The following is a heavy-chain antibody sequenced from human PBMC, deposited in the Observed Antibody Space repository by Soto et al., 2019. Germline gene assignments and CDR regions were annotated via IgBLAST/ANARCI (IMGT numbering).Heavy chain of an antibody. J-gene: IGHJ5*02. CDR3: AREAKEFLESYSRRHNWFDP. CDR2: IYHSGST. Sequence: SETLSLTCAVSGYSISSGYYWGWIRQPPGKGLEWIGSIYHSGSTYYDPSLKSRVTISVDTSKNQFSLKLSSVTAADTAVYYCAREAKEFLESYSRRHNWFDPWGQGTLVTVS. CDR1: GYSISSGYY. V-gene: IGHV4-38-2*02. D-gene: IGHD3-3*01.